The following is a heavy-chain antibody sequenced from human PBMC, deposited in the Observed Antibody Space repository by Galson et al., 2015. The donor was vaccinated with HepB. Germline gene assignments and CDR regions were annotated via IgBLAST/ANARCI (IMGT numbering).Heavy chain of an antibody. V-gene: IGHV3-30*03. D-gene: IGHD1-26*01. Sequence: SLRLSCAASGFTFSNYGMHWVRQAPGKGLEWVAVISFDGSNKYYADSVKGRFTISRDNSKNTLYVQMNNLRAEDTAVYHCASLSRDSGSYGQFDYWGQGTLVTVSS. CDR3: ASLSRDSGSYGQFDY. CDR1: GFTFSNYG. J-gene: IGHJ4*02. CDR2: ISFDGSNK.